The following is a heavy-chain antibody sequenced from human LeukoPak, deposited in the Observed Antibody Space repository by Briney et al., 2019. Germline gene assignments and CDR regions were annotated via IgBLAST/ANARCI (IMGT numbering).Heavy chain of an antibody. D-gene: IGHD6-13*01. J-gene: IGHJ4*02. CDR1: GFTFSNYA. V-gene: IGHV3-23*01. Sequence: GGSLRLSCAASGFTFSNYAMGWVRQAPGKGLEWVSGISGNGGSTDYADSVKGRFTISRDNSKNTLYLQVNSLRAEDTAIYYCAFPTIAATGRGSGFDYWGQGTLVTVSS. CDR2: ISGNGGST. CDR3: AFPTIAATGRGSGFDY.